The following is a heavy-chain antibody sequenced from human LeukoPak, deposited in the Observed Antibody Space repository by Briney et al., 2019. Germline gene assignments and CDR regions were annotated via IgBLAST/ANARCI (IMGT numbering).Heavy chain of an antibody. CDR2: MSGSGSST. Sequence: GESLRLSCAAPGFTFSNYAMSWVRQAPGKGLEWVSAMSGSGSSTYYADSVKGRFTISRDNSKNTLHLQMNSLRVEDTAVYYCAAIYCSSSSCYAFDYWGQGTLVTVSS. J-gene: IGHJ4*02. D-gene: IGHD2-2*01. V-gene: IGHV3-23*01. CDR3: AAIYCSSSSCYAFDY. CDR1: GFTFSNYA.